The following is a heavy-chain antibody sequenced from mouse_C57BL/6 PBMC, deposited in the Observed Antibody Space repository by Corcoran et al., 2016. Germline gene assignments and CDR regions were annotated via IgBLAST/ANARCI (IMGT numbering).Heavy chain of an antibody. CDR1: GYTFTTYG. V-gene: IGHV9-3*01. Sequence: QIQLVQSGPELKKPGETVKISCKASGYTFTTYGMRLVKQAPGKGLKWMGWINTYSGVPTYADDFKGRFAFSLETSASTAYLQINNLKNEDTATYFCARSHYGSSSFDYWGQGTTLTVSS. J-gene: IGHJ2*01. D-gene: IGHD1-1*01. CDR2: INTYSGVP. CDR3: ARSHYGSSSFDY.